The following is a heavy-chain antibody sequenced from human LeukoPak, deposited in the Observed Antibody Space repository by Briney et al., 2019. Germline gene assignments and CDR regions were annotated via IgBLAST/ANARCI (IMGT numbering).Heavy chain of an antibody. Sequence: PGGSLRLSCAASGFTFSSYGMHWVRQAPGKRLEWVAFIRYDGSNKYYADSVKGRFTISRDNSKNTLYLQMNSLRAEDTAVYYCAKEPTSPVVYYYYMDVWGKGTTVTVSS. CDR1: GFTFSSYG. V-gene: IGHV3-30*02. J-gene: IGHJ6*03. CDR2: IRYDGSNK. CDR3: AKEPTSPVVYYYYMDV.